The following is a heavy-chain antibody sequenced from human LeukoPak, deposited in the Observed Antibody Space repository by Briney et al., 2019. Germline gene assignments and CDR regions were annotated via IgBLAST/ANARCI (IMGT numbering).Heavy chain of an antibody. Sequence: GGSLRLSCAASGFTFSDYSMNWVRQAPGKGLEDLSYINSDGKTTWYADSVKGRFTASRDNAKNTVYLQINSLRADDTAIYYCAKESPYTSPRNYYFDYWGQGTLVTVSS. D-gene: IGHD1-14*01. J-gene: IGHJ4*02. CDR2: INSDGKTT. CDR3: AKESPYTSPRNYYFDY. V-gene: IGHV3-48*01. CDR1: GFTFSDYS.